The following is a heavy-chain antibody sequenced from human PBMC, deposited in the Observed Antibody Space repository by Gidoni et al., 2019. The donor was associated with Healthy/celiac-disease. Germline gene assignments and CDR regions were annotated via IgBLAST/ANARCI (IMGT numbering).Heavy chain of an antibody. CDR1: VFTFSSYG. Sequence: QVQLVESGGGVVQPGRSLSLPGAASVFTFSSYGMHWVRQAPGKGVDWVAVIWYDGSNKYYADSVKGRFTISRDNSKNTLYLQMNSLRAEDTAVYYCARDLNYYGMDVWGQGTTVTVSS. J-gene: IGHJ6*02. CDR2: IWYDGSNK. CDR3: ARDLNYYGMDV. V-gene: IGHV3-33*01.